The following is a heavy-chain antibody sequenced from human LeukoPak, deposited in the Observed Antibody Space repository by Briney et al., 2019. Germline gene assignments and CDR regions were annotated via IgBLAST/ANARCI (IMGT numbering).Heavy chain of an antibody. J-gene: IGHJ4*02. Sequence: PSETLSLTCTVSGAFISGSGYYWGWIRQPPGKGLEWIGSIYHSGSTYYNPSLKSRVTISVDTSKNQFSLKLSSVAAADTAVYYCAREERITMIVVVYFDYWGQGTLVTVSS. D-gene: IGHD3-22*01. V-gene: IGHV4-38-2*02. CDR1: GAFISGSGYY. CDR3: AREERITMIVVVYFDY. CDR2: IYHSGST.